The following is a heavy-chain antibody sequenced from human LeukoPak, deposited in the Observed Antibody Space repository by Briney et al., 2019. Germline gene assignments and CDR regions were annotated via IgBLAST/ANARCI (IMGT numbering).Heavy chain of an antibody. CDR1: GGTFSSYA. CDR2: IIPIFGTA. D-gene: IGHD2-15*01. V-gene: IGHV1-69*05. J-gene: IGHJ4*02. Sequence: ASVKVSCKASGGTFSSYAISWVRQAPGQGLEWMGRIIPIFGTANYAQKFQGRVTITTDESTSTAYMELSSLRSEDTAVYYCARDFEDCSGGSCLYYFDYWGQGTLVTVCS. CDR3: ARDFEDCSGGSCLYYFDY.